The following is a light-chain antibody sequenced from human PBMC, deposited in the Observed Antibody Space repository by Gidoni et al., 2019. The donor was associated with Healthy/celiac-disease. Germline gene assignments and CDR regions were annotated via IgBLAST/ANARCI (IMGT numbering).Light chain of an antibody. CDR1: SLSSYY. Sequence: SSELTQDPAVSVALGQTVRITCQGDSLSSYYDSWYQHQPGQAPVLVIYGKHNRPSGIPDRFSGSSSGNTASLTITGAQAEDDADYYGNSRDSSGNHLVFGGWTKLTVL. V-gene: IGLV3-19*01. CDR3: NSRDSSGNHLV. CDR2: GKH. J-gene: IGLJ3*02.